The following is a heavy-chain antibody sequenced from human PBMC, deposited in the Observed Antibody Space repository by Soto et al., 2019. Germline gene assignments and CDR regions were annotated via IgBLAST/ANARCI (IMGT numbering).Heavy chain of an antibody. CDR2: ISGRGGST. CDR1: GFTFSSYA. Sequence: EVQLLESGGGLVQPGGSLRLSCAASGFTFSSYAMSWVRQAQGKGLEWVSAISGRGGSTYYADSVKGRFTISRDNSKNTLFLQMNSLRAEDTAVYYCATNSSGPLHFDYWGQGTLVTVSS. V-gene: IGHV3-23*01. J-gene: IGHJ4*02. D-gene: IGHD6-19*01. CDR3: ATNSSGPLHFDY.